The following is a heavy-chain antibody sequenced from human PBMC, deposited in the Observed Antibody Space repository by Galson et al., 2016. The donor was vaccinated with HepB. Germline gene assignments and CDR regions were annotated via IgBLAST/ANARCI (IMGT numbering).Heavy chain of an antibody. Sequence: SLRLSCAGSGFLFRSYGMHWVRQASGKGLEWVAADSMDGRRKFYADSVRGRFTISRDNSNNMLFLQMDSLRPDDTAVYYCAKRHEYCPPVGCSVDYWGQGTLVSVSS. CDR2: DSMDGRRK. V-gene: IGHV3-30*18. CDR3: AKRHEYCPPVGCSVDY. J-gene: IGHJ4*02. D-gene: IGHD3-10*02. CDR1: GFLFRSYG.